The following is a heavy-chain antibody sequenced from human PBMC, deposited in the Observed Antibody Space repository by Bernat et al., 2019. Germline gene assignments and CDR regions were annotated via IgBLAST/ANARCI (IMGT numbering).Heavy chain of an antibody. CDR3: AKLPTVKMRQKVNWYFDL. CDR2: ISGSGGST. D-gene: IGHD4-17*01. J-gene: IGHJ2*01. Sequence: EVQLVESGGGLVQPGGSLRLSCAASGFTFSSYAMSWVRQAPGKGVEWVSAISGSGGSTYYADSVKGRFTISRDNSKNTLYLQRNSLRAEDTAVYYCAKLPTVKMRQKVNWYFDLWGRGTLVTVSS. CDR1: GFTFSSYA. V-gene: IGHV3-23*04.